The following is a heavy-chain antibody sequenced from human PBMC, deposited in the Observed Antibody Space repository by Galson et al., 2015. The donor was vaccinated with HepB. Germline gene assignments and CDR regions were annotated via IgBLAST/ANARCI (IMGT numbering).Heavy chain of an antibody. Sequence: SVKVSCKASGDSFNNYAVNWLRQAPGQGLEWMGGIIPVFDTPIYAQGFQDRVTITADKSTSTAYVELSSLNFEDTAVYYCARDRTQYYDTSGYSCAVDIWGQGTVVTVSS. CDR1: GDSFNNYA. V-gene: IGHV1-69*06. D-gene: IGHD3-22*01. J-gene: IGHJ3*02. CDR2: IIPVFDTP. CDR3: ARDRTQYYDTSGYSCAVDI.